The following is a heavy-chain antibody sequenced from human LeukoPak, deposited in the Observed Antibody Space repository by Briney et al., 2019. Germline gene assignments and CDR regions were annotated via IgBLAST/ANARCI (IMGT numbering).Heavy chain of an antibody. J-gene: IGHJ4*02. CDR2: IYYSGRT. CDR1: GGSISSSSYY. Sequence: SETLSLTCTVSGGSISSSSYYWGWIRQPPGKGLEWIGSIYYSGRTYYNPSLKSRVTISVDTSKNQFSLKLSSVTAADTAVYYCARSYNINWTTMGYWGQGTLVTVSS. CDR3: ARSYNINWTTMGY. V-gene: IGHV4-39*07. D-gene: IGHD1-1*01.